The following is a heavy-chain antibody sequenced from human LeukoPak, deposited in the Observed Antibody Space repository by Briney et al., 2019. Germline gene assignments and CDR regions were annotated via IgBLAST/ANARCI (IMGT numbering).Heavy chain of an antibody. V-gene: IGHV1-18*01. D-gene: IGHD2-15*01. CDR1: GYTFTSYG. CDR2: ISAYNGNT. Sequence: ASVKVSCKASGYTFTSYGISWVRQAPGQGLEWMGWISAYNGNTNYAQKLQGRVTMTTDTSTSTAYMELRSLRSDDTAVYYCARDYHLLGYCSGDSCYSLAPGFDYWGQGTLVTVSS. CDR3: ARDYHLLGYCSGDSCYSLAPGFDY. J-gene: IGHJ4*02.